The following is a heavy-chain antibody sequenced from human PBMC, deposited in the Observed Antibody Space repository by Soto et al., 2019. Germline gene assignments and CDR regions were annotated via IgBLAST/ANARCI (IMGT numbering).Heavy chain of an antibody. V-gene: IGHV3-13*04. CDR2: IGTAGDT. CDR3: ARGTTVVTPDWYFDL. Sequence: EVQLVESGGGLVQPGGSLRLSCAASGFTFSSYDMHWVRQATGKGLEWVSAIGTAGDTYYPGAVKGRFTISRENAKNSLDLQTNSLRAGDTAVYYCARGTTVVTPDWYFDLWGSGTMVTVAS. CDR1: GFTFSSYD. D-gene: IGHD4-17*01. J-gene: IGHJ2*01.